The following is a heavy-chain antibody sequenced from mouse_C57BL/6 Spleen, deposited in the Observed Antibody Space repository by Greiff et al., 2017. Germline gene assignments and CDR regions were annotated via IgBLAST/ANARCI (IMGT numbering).Heavy chain of an antibody. D-gene: IGHD2-3*01. Sequence: VQLQQPGAELVRPGSSVKLSCKASGYTFTSYWMDWVKQRPGQGLEWIGNIYPSDSETHYNQKFKDKATLTVDKSSSTAYMQLSSLTSEDSAVYYCAREDGYFFYYAMDYWGQGTSVTVSS. CDR2: IYPSDSET. J-gene: IGHJ4*01. CDR3: AREDGYFFYYAMDY. CDR1: GYTFTSYW. V-gene: IGHV1-61*01.